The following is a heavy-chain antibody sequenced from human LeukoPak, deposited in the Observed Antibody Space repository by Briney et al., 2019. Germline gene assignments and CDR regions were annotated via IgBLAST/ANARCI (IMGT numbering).Heavy chain of an antibody. CDR1: GYTFTGYY. J-gene: IGHJ1*01. CDR2: INPNSGGT. CDR3: AREETYYYDSRHFQH. V-gene: IGHV1-2*02. D-gene: IGHD3-22*01. Sequence: GASVKVSCKASGYTFTGYYMHWVRQAPGQGLEWMGWINPNSGGTNYAQKFQGRVTMTRDTSISTAYMELSRLRSDDTAVYYCAREETYYYDSRHFQHWGQGTLVTVSS.